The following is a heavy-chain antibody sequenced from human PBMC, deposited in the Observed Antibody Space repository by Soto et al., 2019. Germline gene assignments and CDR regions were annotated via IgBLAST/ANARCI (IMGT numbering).Heavy chain of an antibody. J-gene: IGHJ4*02. CDR3: ARTRDDALDY. V-gene: IGHV3-72*01. CDR1: GFTFSDYY. CDR2: TSNKANSYTT. D-gene: IGHD1-1*01. Sequence: EVPLVESGGGLVQPGGSLRLSCAVSGFTFSDYYIDWVRQAPGKGLEWVGRTSNKANSYTTEYAASVKGRFTISRDDSKSPLYLQMNSLKTEDTAMYYCARTRDDALDYWGQGTLVTVSS.